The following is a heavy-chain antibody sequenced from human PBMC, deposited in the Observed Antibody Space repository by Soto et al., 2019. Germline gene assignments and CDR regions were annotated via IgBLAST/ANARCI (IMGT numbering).Heavy chain of an antibody. D-gene: IGHD5-18*01. CDR1: GYTFTSYG. CDR2: ISAYNGNT. J-gene: IGHJ4*02. CDR3: ARVTGYSYGFEDYFDY. V-gene: IGHV1-18*01. Sequence: QVQLVQSGAEVKKPGASVKVSCKASGYTFTSYGISWVRQAPGQGLEWMGWISAYNGNTNYAQKLQGRVTMTTDTSTSTGYMELRSMRSDDTAVYYCARVTGYSYGFEDYFDYWGQGTLVTVSS.